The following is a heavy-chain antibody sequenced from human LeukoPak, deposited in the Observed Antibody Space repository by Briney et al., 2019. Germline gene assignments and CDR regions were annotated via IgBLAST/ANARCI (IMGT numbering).Heavy chain of an antibody. J-gene: IGHJ4*02. CDR1: GFIFSSYE. CDR3: ARGGGGYYYDSSGYSAF. CDR2: ISSSSSSI. Sequence: PGGSLRLSCETSGFIFSSYEMNWVRQAPGKGLEWVSYISSSSSSIYYADSVKGRFTISRDNPKNSLYLQMNSLRAEDTAVYYCARGGGGYYYDSSGYSAFWGQGTLVTVSS. D-gene: IGHD3-22*01. V-gene: IGHV3-48*03.